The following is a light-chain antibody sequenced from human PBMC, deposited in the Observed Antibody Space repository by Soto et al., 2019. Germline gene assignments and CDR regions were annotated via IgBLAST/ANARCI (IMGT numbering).Light chain of an antibody. J-gene: IGKJ3*01. CDR3: QHRSNWLPFT. CDR2: DAS. V-gene: IGKV3-11*01. Sequence: EIVLTQSPATLSLSPGERATLSCRASQSVSSYLAWYQQKPGQAPRLLIYDASNRATGIPARFSGSGSGTDFTLTISSLEPEDFAVHYCQHRSNWLPFTFGPGTKVDIK. CDR1: QSVSSY.